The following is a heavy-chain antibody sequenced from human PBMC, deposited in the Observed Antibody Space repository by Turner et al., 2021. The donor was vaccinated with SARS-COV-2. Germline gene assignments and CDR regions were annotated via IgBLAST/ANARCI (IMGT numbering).Heavy chain of an antibody. J-gene: IGHJ4*02. V-gene: IGHV2-5*02. D-gene: IGHD2-21*01. CDR1: GFSLSTSGVG. CDR2: IYWDDDK. CDR3: ARHIVVAIFDY. Sequence: QITLKESGPTLVKPTQTLTLTCTFSGFSLSTSGVGVGWIRQPPGKALEWLALIYWDDDKRYSPSLKSRLTITRDTSKNQVVLTMTNMDPVDTATYYCARHIVVAIFDYWGQGTLVTVSS.